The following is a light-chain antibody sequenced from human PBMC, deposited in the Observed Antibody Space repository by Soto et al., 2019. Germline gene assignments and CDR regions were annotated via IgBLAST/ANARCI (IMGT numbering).Light chain of an antibody. V-gene: IGLV2-14*01. CDR2: DVG. CDR1: SSDVGTYNY. Sequence: QSALTQPASVSGSPGQSITISCTGTSSDVGTYNYVSLYQQHPGKAPKHMIYDVGYRPSGVSNRFSGSKSGNTAALTVSGLQAEDEADYYCSSYATNRDVLFGGGTRLTV. J-gene: IGLJ2*01. CDR3: SSYATNRDVL.